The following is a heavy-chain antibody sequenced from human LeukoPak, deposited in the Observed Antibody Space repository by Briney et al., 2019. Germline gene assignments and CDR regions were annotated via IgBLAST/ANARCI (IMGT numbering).Heavy chain of an antibody. V-gene: IGHV3-11*01. CDR3: ARGWLDS. J-gene: IGHJ5*01. CDR2: LSSGGSTI. CDR1: GFTVSDYY. Sequence: SGGSLRLSSAASGFTVSDYYINWIRQAPGKGLEWISHLSSGGSTIYYADSVKGRFTISRDNAKNSLYLQMNSLRAEDTAVYYCARGWLDSWGQGTLVTVSS.